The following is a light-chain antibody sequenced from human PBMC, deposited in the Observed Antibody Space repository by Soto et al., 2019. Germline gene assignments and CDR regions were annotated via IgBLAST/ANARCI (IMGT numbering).Light chain of an antibody. Sequence: EVVMTQSPATLSVSPGDRATLSCRASQSVDTNVAWYQQKPGQAPRLLVHGASTMATGVPARFTGIGSGTDFTLTISGLQSDDFAVYYCQQYYNWPPYTFGQGTKLQIK. CDR1: QSVDTN. J-gene: IGKJ2*01. CDR3: QQYYNWPPYT. V-gene: IGKV3-15*01. CDR2: GAS.